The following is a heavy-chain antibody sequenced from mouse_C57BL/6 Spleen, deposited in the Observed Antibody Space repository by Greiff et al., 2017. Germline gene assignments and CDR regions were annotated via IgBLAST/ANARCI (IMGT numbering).Heavy chain of an antibody. CDR1: GFNIKDDY. V-gene: IGHV14-4*01. D-gene: IGHD1-1*02. J-gene: IGHJ2*01. Sequence: VQLQQSGAELVRPGASVKLSCTASGFNIKDDYMHWVKQRPEPGLEWIGWIDPENGDTEYASKVPGKATLTADTSSNTAYLRLSSLTSEDTAVYYCTSYYALDDRGQGTTRTFAS. CDR3: TSYYALDD. CDR2: IDPENGDT.